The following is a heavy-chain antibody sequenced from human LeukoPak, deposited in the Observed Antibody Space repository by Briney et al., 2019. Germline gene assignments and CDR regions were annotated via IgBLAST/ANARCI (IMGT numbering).Heavy chain of an antibody. CDR2: IIPILSIT. V-gene: IGHV1-69*04. Sequence: SVKVSCKASGYTFTSYYMHWVRQAPGQGLEWMGRIIPILSITNYLPKFQGRVTIAADKSTSTAYMELSSLRSEDTAVYYCARGGYSNPFDYWGQGTLVTVSS. CDR3: ARGGYSNPFDY. J-gene: IGHJ4*02. D-gene: IGHD4-11*01. CDR1: GYTFTSYY.